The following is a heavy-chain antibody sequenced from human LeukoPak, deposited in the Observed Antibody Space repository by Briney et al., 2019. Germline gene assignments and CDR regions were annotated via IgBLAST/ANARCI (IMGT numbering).Heavy chain of an antibody. D-gene: IGHD3-16*02. V-gene: IGHV3-7*01. CDR2: IKHDGREK. CDR3: GYTNNFYH. J-gene: IGHJ4*02. Sequence: PGESLRLSCVASGLTFSGQWLNWVRQAPGQGLEWVANIKHDGREKYYVDSVKGRFTISRDDGQNSPSLHMNTVRAEDTAVYYCGYTNNFYHWGQGALVVVSA. CDR1: GLTFSGQW.